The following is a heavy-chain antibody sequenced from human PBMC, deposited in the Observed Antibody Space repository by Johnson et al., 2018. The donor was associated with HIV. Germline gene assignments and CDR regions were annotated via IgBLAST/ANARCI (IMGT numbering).Heavy chain of an antibody. CDR3: ARDHDGL. D-gene: IGHD3-3*01. Sequence: VQLVESGGGLVQPGASLTLSCAASGLTVSSNYMSWVRQAPGKGLEWVSIIYTGGTTYYADSVKGRFTISRDNAKNSLYLQMNSLRAEDTAVYYCARDHDGLWGQGTMVTVSS. CDR1: GLTVSSNY. J-gene: IGHJ3*01. V-gene: IGHV3-66*01. CDR2: IYTGGTT.